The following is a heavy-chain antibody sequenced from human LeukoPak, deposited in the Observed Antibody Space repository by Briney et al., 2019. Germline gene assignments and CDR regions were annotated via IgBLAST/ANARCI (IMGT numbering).Heavy chain of an antibody. Sequence: GGSLRLSCAASGFTFSSYSMNWVRQAPGKGLEWVSSISSSSYIYYADSVKGRFTISRDSAKNSLYLQMNSLRAEDTAVYYCARKSSPEAFDIWGQGTMVTVSS. V-gene: IGHV3-21*01. CDR1: GFTFSSYS. CDR3: ARKSSPEAFDI. J-gene: IGHJ3*02. CDR2: ISSSSYI.